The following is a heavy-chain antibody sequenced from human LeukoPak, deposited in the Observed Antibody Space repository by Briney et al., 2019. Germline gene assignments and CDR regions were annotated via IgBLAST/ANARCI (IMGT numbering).Heavy chain of an antibody. CDR2: VSGSGDFT. CDR3: AKDQGDYYDGSGLDS. D-gene: IGHD3-22*01. Sequence: GESLRLSCAVSGFTFSNYAMSWVRQAPGKGLEWVSVVSGSGDFTFYADSVKGRFTVFRDNSKNTLYLQMNGLRAEDTAVYYCAKDQGDYYDGSGLDSWGQGTLVTVSS. J-gene: IGHJ4*02. V-gene: IGHV3-23*01. CDR1: GFTFSNYA.